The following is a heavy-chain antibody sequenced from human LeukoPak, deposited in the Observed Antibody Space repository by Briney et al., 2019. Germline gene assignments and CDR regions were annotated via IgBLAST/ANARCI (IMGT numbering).Heavy chain of an antibody. CDR3: ARVLSDYYDSSGYYGVFDY. D-gene: IGHD3-22*01. V-gene: IGHV7-4-1*02. Sequence: ASVKVSCKASGYTFTSYAMNWVRQAPGQGLEWMGWINTNTGNPTYAQGFTGRFVFSLDTSVSTAYLQISSLKAEDTAVYYCARVLSDYYDSSGYYGVFDYWGQGTLVTVSS. CDR1: GYTFTSYA. CDR2: INTNTGNP. J-gene: IGHJ4*02.